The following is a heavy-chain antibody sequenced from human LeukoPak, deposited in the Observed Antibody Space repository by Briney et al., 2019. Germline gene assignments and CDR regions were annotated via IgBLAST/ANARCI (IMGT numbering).Heavy chain of an antibody. Sequence: SETLSLTYTVSGASISSSNYYWGWIRQPPGKGLEWIGSFYYSENTYYNPSLKSRVTISVDTSKNQFSLKLSSVTAADTAVYYCARVVGYYDFWSGYFGYFDYWGQGTLVTVSS. CDR3: ARVVGYYDFWSGYFGYFDY. D-gene: IGHD3-3*01. CDR1: GASISSSNYY. V-gene: IGHV4-39*07. CDR2: FYYSENT. J-gene: IGHJ4*02.